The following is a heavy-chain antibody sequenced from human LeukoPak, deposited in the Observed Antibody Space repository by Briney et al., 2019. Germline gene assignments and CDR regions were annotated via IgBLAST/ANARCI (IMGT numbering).Heavy chain of an antibody. J-gene: IGHJ4*02. CDR3: ARATTVTRAFDY. CDR2: IYYSGST. D-gene: IGHD4-11*01. CDR1: GGSISSYY. Sequence: SETLSLTCTVSGGSISSYYWSWIRQPPGKGLEWIGYIYYSGSTNYNPSLRSRVTISVDTSKNQFSLKLSSVTAADTAVYYCARATTVTRAFDYWGQGTLVTVSS. V-gene: IGHV4-59*01.